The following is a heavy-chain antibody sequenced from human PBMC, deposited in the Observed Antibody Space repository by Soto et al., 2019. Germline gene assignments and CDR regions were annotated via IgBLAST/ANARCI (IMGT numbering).Heavy chain of an antibody. CDR3: ARMAGPWYFDL. J-gene: IGHJ2*01. Sequence: SETLSLTCAVHGGSFSGSYWTWIRQPPGKGLEWIGEINHSGSSNYNPPLKSRVTMSLDTSRNQFSLSLNSVTAADTAVYYCARMAGPWYFDLWGRGTLVTVSS. V-gene: IGHV4-34*01. CDR2: INHSGSS. CDR1: GGSFSGSY.